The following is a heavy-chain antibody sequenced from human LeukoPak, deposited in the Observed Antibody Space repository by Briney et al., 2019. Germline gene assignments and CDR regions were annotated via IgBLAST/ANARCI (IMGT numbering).Heavy chain of an antibody. CDR3: ARRNYYDSSGYYDIDY. J-gene: IGHJ4*02. V-gene: IGHV1-69*01. CDR2: IIPIFGTA. Sequence: SVKVSCKASGDTFSSYAISWVRQAPGQGLEWMGGIIPIFGTANYAQKFQGRVTITADESTSTAYMELSSLRSEDTAVYYCARRNYYDSSGYYDIDYWGQGTLVTVSS. D-gene: IGHD3-22*01. CDR1: GDTFSSYA.